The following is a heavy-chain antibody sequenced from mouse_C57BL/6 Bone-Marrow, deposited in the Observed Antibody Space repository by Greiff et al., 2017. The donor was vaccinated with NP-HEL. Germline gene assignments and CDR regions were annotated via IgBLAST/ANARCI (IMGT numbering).Heavy chain of an antibody. Sequence: EVMLVESGGGLVKPGGSLKLSCAASGFTFSSYAMSWVRQTPEKRLEWVATISDGGSYTYYPDNVQGRFTISRDNAKNNLYLQMSHLKSEDTAMYYCARDLGGITTVVAFDYWGQGTTLTVSS. J-gene: IGHJ2*01. CDR2: ISDGGSYT. D-gene: IGHD1-1*01. CDR3: ARDLGGITTVVAFDY. CDR1: GFTFSSYA. V-gene: IGHV5-4*01.